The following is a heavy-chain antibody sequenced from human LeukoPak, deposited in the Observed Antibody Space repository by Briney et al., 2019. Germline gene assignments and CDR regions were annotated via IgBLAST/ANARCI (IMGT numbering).Heavy chain of an antibody. CDR3: ARGADSSGYYSIFYFDY. J-gene: IGHJ4*02. CDR1: GGSISSGGYY. V-gene: IGHV4-61*08. D-gene: IGHD3-22*01. Sequence: NPSETLSLTCAVSGGSISSGGYYWNWIRQPPGRGLEWIGYIYYSGSTNYNPSLKSRVTISVDTSKNQFSLKLSSVTAADTAVYYCARGADSSGYYSIFYFDYWGQGTLVTVSS. CDR2: IYYSGST.